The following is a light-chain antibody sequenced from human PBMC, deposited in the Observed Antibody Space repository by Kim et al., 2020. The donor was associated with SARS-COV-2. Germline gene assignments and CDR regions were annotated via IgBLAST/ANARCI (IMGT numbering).Light chain of an antibody. J-gene: IGLJ2*01. Sequence: NFMLTQPHSVSESPGKTINISCTRTSGAIASNYVEWFQQSPGSSPRILIYEDDRRPSGVPERFSGSIDSASNSAFLTISGLKTEDEADYYCLTYRGANQVVFGGGTQLTVL. V-gene: IGLV6-57*01. CDR3: LTYRGANQVV. CDR1: SGAIASNY. CDR2: EDD.